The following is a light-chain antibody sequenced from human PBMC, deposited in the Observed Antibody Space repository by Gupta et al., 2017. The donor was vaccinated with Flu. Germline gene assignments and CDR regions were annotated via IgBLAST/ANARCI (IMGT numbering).Light chain of an antibody. Sequence: QSVLTQPPSISAAPGQSVTISCSGSDSNIGNTYVSWYQQLPGTAPKLLIYENNKRPSGIPDRFSGSKSGTSAALGITGLQTGDEADYYCGTWDGSLSTDVFGTGTKVTVL. CDR3: GTWDGSLSTDV. J-gene: IGLJ1*01. CDR1: DSNIGNTY. V-gene: IGLV1-51*02. CDR2: ENN.